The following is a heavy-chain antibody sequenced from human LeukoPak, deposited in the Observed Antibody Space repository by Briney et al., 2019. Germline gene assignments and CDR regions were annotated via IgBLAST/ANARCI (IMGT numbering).Heavy chain of an antibody. CDR1: GFTFSSYA. V-gene: IGHV3-23*01. D-gene: IGHD3-22*01. J-gene: IGHJ4*02. CDR3: AKDGYCYDSSGPSLLSYFDY. CDR2: ISGSGGST. Sequence: PGGSLRLSCAASGFTFSSYAMSWVRQAPGKGLEWVSAISGSGGSTYYADSVKGRFTISRDNSKNTLYLQMNSLRAEDTAVYYCAKDGYCYDSSGPSLLSYFDYWGQGTLVTVSS.